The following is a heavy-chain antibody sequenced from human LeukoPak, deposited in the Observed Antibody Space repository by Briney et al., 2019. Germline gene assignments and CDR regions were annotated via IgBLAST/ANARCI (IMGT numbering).Heavy chain of an antibody. Sequence: PGGSLRLSCAASGFTLSSYAMSWVRQAPGKGLEWVSVVSTSGNNGYYADSVQGRFTISRDNSKNSLYLQMNSLRAEDTAVYYCAKGGTGTTVRYFDYWGQGTLVTVSS. CDR1: GFTLSSYA. CDR3: AKGGTGTTVRYFDY. D-gene: IGHD1-7*01. J-gene: IGHJ4*02. CDR2: VSTSGNNG. V-gene: IGHV3-23*01.